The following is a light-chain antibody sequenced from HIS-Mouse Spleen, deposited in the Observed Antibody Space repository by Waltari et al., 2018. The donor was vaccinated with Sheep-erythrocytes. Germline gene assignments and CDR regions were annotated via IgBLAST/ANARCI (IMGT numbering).Light chain of an antibody. CDR1: KLGDKY. Sequence: SYELTQPPSVSVSPGQTASITCSGDKLGDKYACWYQQQPGHSPVLVIYQDSKRPSGIPERFAGSNSGNTATLTISGTQAMYEADYYCQAWDSSTVVFGGGTKLTVL. CDR3: QAWDSSTVV. J-gene: IGLJ2*01. V-gene: IGLV3-1*01. CDR2: QDS.